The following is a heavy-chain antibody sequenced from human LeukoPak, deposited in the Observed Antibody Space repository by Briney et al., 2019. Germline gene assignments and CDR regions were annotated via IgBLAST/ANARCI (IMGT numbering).Heavy chain of an antibody. J-gene: IGHJ4*02. D-gene: IGHD3-22*01. V-gene: IGHV4-61*02. CDR3: ARVRLDSSGVRIDY. CDR2: IYTSGST. CDR1: GGSISSGSYY. Sequence: PSQTLSLTCTVSGGSISSGSYYWSWIRQPAGKGLEWIGRIYTSGSTNYNPSLKSRVTISVDTSKNQFSLKLSSVTAADTAVYYCARVRLDSSGVRIDYWGQGTLVTVSS.